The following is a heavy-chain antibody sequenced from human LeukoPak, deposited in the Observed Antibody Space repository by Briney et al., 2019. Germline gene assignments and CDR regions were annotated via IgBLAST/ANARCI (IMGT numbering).Heavy chain of an antibody. Sequence: NPSETLSLTCTVSGGSISSYYWSWIRQPPGKGLEWIGYIYYSGSTNYNPSLKSRVTISVDTSKNQFSLKLSSVTAADTAVYYCARTHDLEWLSSPYYYYYTDVWGKGTTVTVSS. J-gene: IGHJ6*03. D-gene: IGHD3-3*01. CDR2: IYYSGST. V-gene: IGHV4-59*08. CDR3: ARTHDLEWLSSPYYYYYTDV. CDR1: GGSISSYY.